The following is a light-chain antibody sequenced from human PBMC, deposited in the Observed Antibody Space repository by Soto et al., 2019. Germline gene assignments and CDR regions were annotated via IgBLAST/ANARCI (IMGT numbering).Light chain of an antibody. CDR2: GAS. CDR3: QQSINYPIT. CDR1: QGISNY. Sequence: DIQLTQSPSFLSASVGDRVTITCRASQGISNYLAWYQQKPGKAPKVLIYGASTLQSGVPSRFSGSVSGTEFTLTITSLQPEDFATYYCQQSINYPITFGQGTRLEIK. J-gene: IGKJ5*01. V-gene: IGKV1-9*01.